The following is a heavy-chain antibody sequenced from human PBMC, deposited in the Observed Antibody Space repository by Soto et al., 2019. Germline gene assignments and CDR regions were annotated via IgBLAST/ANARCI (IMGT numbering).Heavy chain of an antibody. V-gene: IGHV4-39*01. J-gene: IGHJ4*02. CDR1: GGSVSSSTYY. CDR2: FYYSGST. D-gene: IGHD6-19*01. Sequence: LQLQESGPGLVKPSETLSLSCTVSGGSVSSSTYYWGWIRQPPGKGLEWIGSFYYSGSTYYNPSLTSRGTISVDTSKNQFSRKRSSVTAADTAVYYCARRGIAVALYSWGQGTLVTVSS. CDR3: ARRGIAVALYS.